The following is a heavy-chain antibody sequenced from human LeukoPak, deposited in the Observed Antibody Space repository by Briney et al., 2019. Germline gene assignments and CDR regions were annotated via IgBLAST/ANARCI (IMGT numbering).Heavy chain of an antibody. CDR3: ARLYGDYVASYY. CDR1: GYSFTVYY. CDR2: INPNSGGT. V-gene: IGHV1-2*07. J-gene: IGHJ4*02. D-gene: IGHD4-17*01. Sequence: GASVKVSCKASGYSFTVYYMHWVRQAPGQGLEWMGWINPNSGGTNYAHKFLGRVTMTRDTSISTAYMELSRLRSDDTAVYYCARLYGDYVASYYWGQGTLVTVSS.